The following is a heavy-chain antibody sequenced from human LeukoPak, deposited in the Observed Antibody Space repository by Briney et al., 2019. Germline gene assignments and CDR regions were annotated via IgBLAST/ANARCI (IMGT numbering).Heavy chain of an antibody. J-gene: IGHJ4*02. CDR1: GGSISSSSYY. V-gene: IGHV4-39*07. CDR3: ARDSLQGSSSSLDY. Sequence: PSETLSLTCTVSGGSISSSSYYWGWLRQPPGKGLEWIGSIYYSGSTYYNPSLKSRVTISVDTSKNQFSLKLSSVTAADTAVYYCARDSLQGSSSSLDYWGQGTLVTVSS. D-gene: IGHD6-13*01. CDR2: IYYSGST.